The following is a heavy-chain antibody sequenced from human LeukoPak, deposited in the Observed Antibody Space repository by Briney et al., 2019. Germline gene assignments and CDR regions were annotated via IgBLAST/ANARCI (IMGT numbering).Heavy chain of an antibody. CDR1: GGSISSSSYY. Sequence: SETLSLTCTVSGGSISSSSYYWGWIRQPPGKGLEWIGSIYYSGSTYYNPSLKSRVTISVDTSKNQFSLKLSSVTAADTAVYYCARDGSGYSSGNDWGQGTLVTVSS. CDR2: IYYSGST. J-gene: IGHJ4*02. V-gene: IGHV4-39*07. D-gene: IGHD6-19*01. CDR3: ARDGSGYSSGND.